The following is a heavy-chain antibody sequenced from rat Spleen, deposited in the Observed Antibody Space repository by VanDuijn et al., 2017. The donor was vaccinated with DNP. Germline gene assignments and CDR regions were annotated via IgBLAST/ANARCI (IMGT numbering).Heavy chain of an antibody. V-gene: IGHV2-41*01. CDR3: ASTLVNYGTYGYYAMDA. D-gene: IGHD1-3*01. Sequence: QVHLKESGPGLVQPSQTLSLTCTVAGFSLTGYNVHWVRQPPGKGLEWMGIIWNTGGTRYNSALKSRLSFSKATSKSQVFLKLNRLQTEDTATYYCASTLVNYGTYGYYAMDAWGQGTSVTVSS. CDR1: GFSLTGYN. CDR2: IWNTGGT. J-gene: IGHJ4*01.